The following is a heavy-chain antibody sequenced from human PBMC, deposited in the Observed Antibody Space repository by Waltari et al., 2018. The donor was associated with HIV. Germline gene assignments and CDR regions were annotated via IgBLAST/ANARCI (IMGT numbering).Heavy chain of an antibody. D-gene: IGHD5-18*01. Sequence: QVQLVQSGAEVKKPGSSVKVSCKASGGTFSSYAISWVRQAPGQGLEWMGGIIPIFGTANYAQKVQGRVTITADESTSTAYMELSSLRSEDTAVYYCARDLGYSSDYYYYYGMDVWGQGTTVTVSS. CDR3: ARDLGYSSDYYYYYGMDV. V-gene: IGHV1-69*01. J-gene: IGHJ6*02. CDR2: IIPIFGTA. CDR1: GGTFSSYA.